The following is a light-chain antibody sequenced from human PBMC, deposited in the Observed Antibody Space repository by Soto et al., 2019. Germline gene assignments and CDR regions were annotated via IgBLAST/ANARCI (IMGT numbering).Light chain of an antibody. CDR1: SSDIGGYNY. J-gene: IGLJ3*02. CDR3: AGWDGSPSGWV. CDR2: EVT. Sequence: LTQPPSASGSPGQSVTISCTGTSSDIGGYNYVSWYQQYPGRAPKLMIYEVTKRPSGVPDRFSGSKSGTSASLAISGLRSEDEADYYCAGWDGSPSGWVFGGGTKVTVL. V-gene: IGLV2-8*01.